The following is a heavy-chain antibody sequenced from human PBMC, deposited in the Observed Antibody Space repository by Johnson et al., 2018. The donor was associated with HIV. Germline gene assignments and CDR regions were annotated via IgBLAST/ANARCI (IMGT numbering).Heavy chain of an antibody. D-gene: IGHD6-13*01. CDR3: AKDEAQTLASAGRDAFDF. V-gene: IGHV3-66*01. CDR1: TFTVSSNY. CDR2: IYSGGST. J-gene: IGHJ3*01. Sequence: EMQLVESGGDLVQPGGSLRLSCVASTFTVSSNYMSWVRQAPGKGLEWVSVIYSGGSTYYADSVKGRFTISRDNSKNTLYLQMNGLRPEDTAVYYCAKDEAQTLASAGRDAFDFWGQGTAVTVSS.